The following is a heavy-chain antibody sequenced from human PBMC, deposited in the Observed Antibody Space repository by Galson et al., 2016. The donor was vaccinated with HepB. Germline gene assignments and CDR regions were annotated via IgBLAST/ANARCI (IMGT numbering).Heavy chain of an antibody. CDR2: IYPGDSDT. CDR1: GYSFTSYW. Sequence: QSGAEVKKPGESLKISCKGSGYSFTSYWIGWVRQMPGKGLEWMGIIYPGDSDTRYSPSFQGRVTISADKTISTADLPWGSLKASDTAMYYCARRGLYSTTFYYWGQGTLVTVSS. V-gene: IGHV5-51*01. CDR3: ARRGLYSTTFYY. D-gene: IGHD2/OR15-2a*01. J-gene: IGHJ4*02.